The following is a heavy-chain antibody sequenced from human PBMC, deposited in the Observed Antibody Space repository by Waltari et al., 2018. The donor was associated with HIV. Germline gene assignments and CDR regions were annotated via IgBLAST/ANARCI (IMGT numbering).Heavy chain of an antibody. V-gene: IGHV4-61*01. CDR1: GGSVSSGSYY. D-gene: IGHD3-10*01. Sequence: QVQLQESGPGLVKPSETLSLTCTVSGGSVSSGSYYWSWIRQPPGKGLEWIGYIDYSGSTNYHPSLKSRVTISVDTSKNQFSLKLSSGTAADTAVYYCAGGQTDMVRGVIGDYWGQGTLVTVSS. CDR2: IDYSGST. CDR3: AGGQTDMVRGVIGDY. J-gene: IGHJ4*02.